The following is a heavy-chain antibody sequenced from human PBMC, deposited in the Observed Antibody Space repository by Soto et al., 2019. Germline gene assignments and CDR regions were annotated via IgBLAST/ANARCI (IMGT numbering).Heavy chain of an antibody. CDR2: INPRGGST. CDR3: ARAPILDRYYFDY. J-gene: IGHJ4*02. Sequence: ASVKVSCKASGYTFTRHYVQCVRQAPGQGLEWMGIINPRGGSTTYAQKFQGRGTLTSETSTSTAYMALGRVRSEDTAVYFRARAPILDRYYFDYWGKGTTVTVSS. CDR1: GYTFTRHY. D-gene: IGHD3-16*02. V-gene: IGHV1-46*01.